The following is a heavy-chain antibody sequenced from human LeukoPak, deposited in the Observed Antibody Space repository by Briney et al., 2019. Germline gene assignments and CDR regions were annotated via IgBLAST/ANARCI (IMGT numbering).Heavy chain of an antibody. CDR3: ARIRGYSYGFEDY. Sequence: SQTLSLTCAISGDSVSSNSVAWNWIRQSPSRGLEWLGRTYYRSKWYNENALSMKGRITINPDTSKNQFSLQLNSVTPEDTAVYYCARIRGYSYGFEDYWGQGTLVTVSS. V-gene: IGHV6-1*01. D-gene: IGHD5-18*01. CDR1: GDSVSSNSVA. J-gene: IGHJ4*02. CDR2: TYYRSKWYN.